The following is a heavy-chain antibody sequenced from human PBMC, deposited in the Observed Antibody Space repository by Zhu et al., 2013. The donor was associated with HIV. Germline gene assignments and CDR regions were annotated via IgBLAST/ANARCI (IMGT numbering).Heavy chain of an antibody. V-gene: IGHV1-69*12. J-gene: IGHJ4*01. CDR2: IIPIFGTA. CDR3: ARALDRIMIVAGKPENHHPGVYYFDY. D-gene: IGHD3-22*01. Sequence: QVQLVQSGAEVKKPGSSVKVSCKASGGTFSSYAISWVRQAPGQGLEWMGGIIPIFGTANYAQKFQGRVTITADESTSTAYMELSSLRSEDTAVYYCARALDRIMIVAGKPENHHPGVYYFDYWARNPGHRLL. CDR1: GGTFSSYA.